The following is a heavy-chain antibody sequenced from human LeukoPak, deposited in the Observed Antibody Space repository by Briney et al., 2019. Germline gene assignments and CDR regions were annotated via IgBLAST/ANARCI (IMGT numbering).Heavy chain of an antibody. D-gene: IGHD2-15*01. J-gene: IGHJ4*02. V-gene: IGHV3-74*01. CDR2: ISRDGSDT. CDR3: AREDDSGFDH. CDR1: GFTLSSYW. Sequence: GGSLRPSCAVSGFTLSSYWMHWVRQAPGKGLVWVSRISRDGSDTNYADSVKGRFTISRDNAKKMLYLQMNSLRADDLAVYYCAREDDSGFDHWGQGSLVTVSS.